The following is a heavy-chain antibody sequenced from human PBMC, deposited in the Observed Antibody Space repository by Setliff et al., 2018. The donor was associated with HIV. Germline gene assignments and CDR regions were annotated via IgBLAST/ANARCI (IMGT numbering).Heavy chain of an antibody. J-gene: IGHJ6*03. D-gene: IGHD3-22*01. V-gene: IGHV1-18*01. CDR2: IGPYNGRT. CDR3: ARDGVRGYDSSGYLFSWVRRFHHDYYYYYMDV. Sequence: ASVKVSCKTSGYMFIAYGMSWVRRAPGQGLEWMGWIGPYNGRTEYAQEFQGRVSLTIDTSASTAYMELRSLRSDDTAVYYCARDGVRGYDSSGYLFSWVRRFHHDYYYYYMDVWGKGTTVTVSS. CDR1: GYMFIAYG.